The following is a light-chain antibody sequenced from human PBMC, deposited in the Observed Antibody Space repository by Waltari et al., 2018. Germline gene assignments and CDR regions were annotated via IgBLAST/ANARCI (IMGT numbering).Light chain of an antibody. CDR3: QAWDSSAFV. Sequence: SYEVTQPPSVSVSPRQRATITCSGEKLGSKYVSWYQQKSGQSPVLVIYRDDKRPSGIPGGFSGSNSGNTATLTISGTQPMDEADYYCQAWDSSAFVFGAGTKVTVL. J-gene: IGLJ1*01. CDR1: KLGSKY. V-gene: IGLV3-1*01. CDR2: RDD.